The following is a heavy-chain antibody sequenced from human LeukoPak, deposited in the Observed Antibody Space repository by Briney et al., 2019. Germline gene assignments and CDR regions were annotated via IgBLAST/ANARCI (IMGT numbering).Heavy chain of an antibody. CDR2: ISAYNGNT. Sequence: ASVKVSCKASGYTFTSYGISWVRQAPGQGLEWMGWISAYNGNTNYAQKLQGRVTMTTDTSTSTAYMELRSLRSDDTAVYYCASIPPIGGYNWNYDDYYFDYWGQGTLVTVSS. D-gene: IGHD1-7*01. V-gene: IGHV1-18*01. CDR3: ASIPPIGGYNWNYDDYYFDY. CDR1: GYTFTSYG. J-gene: IGHJ4*02.